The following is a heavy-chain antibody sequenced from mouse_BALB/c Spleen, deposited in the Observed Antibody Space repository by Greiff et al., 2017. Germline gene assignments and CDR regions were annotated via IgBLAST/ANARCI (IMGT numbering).Heavy chain of an antibody. D-gene: IGHD1-2*01. Sequence: VQLQQSGAELVKPGASVKLSCTASGFNIKDTYMHWVKQRPEQGLEWIGRIDPANGNTKYDPKFQGKATITADTSSNTAYLQLSSLTSEDTAVYYCARFLITTVSYYFDYWGQGTTLTVSS. V-gene: IGHV14-3*02. CDR1: GFNIKDTY. CDR2: IDPANGNT. CDR3: ARFLITTVSYYFDY. J-gene: IGHJ2*01.